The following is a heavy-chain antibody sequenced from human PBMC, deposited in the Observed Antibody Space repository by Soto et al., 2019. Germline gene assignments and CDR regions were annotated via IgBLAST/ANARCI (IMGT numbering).Heavy chain of an antibody. V-gene: IGHV3-23*01. J-gene: IGHJ6*02. CDR3: AKRGSHRSRSGGMDV. Sequence: LRLSCAASGFTFISYAMSWVRQAPGKGLEWVSAISGSGGSTYYADSVKGRFTISRDNSKNTLYLQMNSLRAEDTAVYYCAKRGSHRSRSGGMDVWGQGTTVTVSS. CDR2: ISGSGGST. CDR1: GFTFISYA. D-gene: IGHD3-10*01.